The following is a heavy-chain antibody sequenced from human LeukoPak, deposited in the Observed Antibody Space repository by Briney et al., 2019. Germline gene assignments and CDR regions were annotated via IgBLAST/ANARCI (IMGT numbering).Heavy chain of an antibody. D-gene: IGHD1/OR15-1a*01. CDR1: GFTFSYYY. J-gene: IGHJ4*02. CDR2: TRKKANSYTT. V-gene: IGHV3-72*01. Sequence: PGGSLRLSCTASGFTFSYYYMDWVRQAPGKGLEWVGRTRKKANSYTTEYAASVKGRFTISRDDSKNLLYLQMNSLTTDDTAVYYCTRSSTGTRLYYFDYWGQGTLVTVSS. CDR3: TRSSTGTRLYYFDY.